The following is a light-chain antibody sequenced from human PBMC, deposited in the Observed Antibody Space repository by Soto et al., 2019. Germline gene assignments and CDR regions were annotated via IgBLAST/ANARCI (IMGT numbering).Light chain of an antibody. V-gene: IGKV1-39*01. CDR1: QSISNY. CDR2: ASS. CDR3: QQTYITPYT. J-gene: IGKJ2*01. Sequence: DIQMTQSPSSLSLSVGDRVTITCRASQSISNYLKWYQQKPGKAPNLRIYASSTLHTGVPSRFSGSGSGTDFTLPISGLQPEYFATYYCQQTYITPYTFGQGTKLEIK.